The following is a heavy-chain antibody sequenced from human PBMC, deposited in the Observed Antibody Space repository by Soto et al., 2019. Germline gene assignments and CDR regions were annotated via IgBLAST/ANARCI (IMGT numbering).Heavy chain of an antibody. CDR1: GFTFSSYS. Sequence: GGSLRLSCAASGFTFSSYSMNWVRQAPGKGLEWVSSISSSSSYIYYADSVKGRFTISRDNAKNSLYLQMNSLRAEDTAVYYCAMKGRPLLPIGVDLRGQGTLVTVSS. D-gene: IGHD4-17*01. J-gene: IGHJ5*02. CDR3: AMKGRPLLPIGVDL. CDR2: ISSSSSYI. V-gene: IGHV3-21*01.